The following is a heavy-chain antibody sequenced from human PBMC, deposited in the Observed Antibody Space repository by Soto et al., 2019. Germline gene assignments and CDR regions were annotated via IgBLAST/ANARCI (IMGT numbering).Heavy chain of an antibody. V-gene: IGHV2-5*01. CDR3: AHLIPSTVTPYYYYSCMDV. J-gene: IGHJ6*02. CDR2: IYWNDDK. CDR1: GFSLSTSGVG. D-gene: IGHD4-17*01. Sequence: SGPTLVNPTQTLTLTCTFSGFSLSTSGVGVGWIRQPPGKALEWLALIYWNDDKRYSPSLKSRLTITKDTSKNQVVLTMTNMDPVDTATYYCAHLIPSTVTPYYYYSCMDVWGQGTTVTVSS.